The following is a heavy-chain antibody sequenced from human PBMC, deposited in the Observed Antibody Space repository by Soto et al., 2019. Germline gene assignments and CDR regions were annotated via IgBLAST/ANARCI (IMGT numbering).Heavy chain of an antibody. V-gene: IGHV4-59*13. CDR2: TYYIGRT. Sequence: QVQLQESGPGLVKPSETLSLTCTVSGDSISTYYWNWIRQPLGKGLEWIGYTYYIGRTNYNPSLKSRVTISLDTSRNQISLNLNSVTAADTAIYYCANDVVGLTHFDYWGQGILVTVSS. CDR1: GDSISTYY. CDR3: ANDVVGLTHFDY. J-gene: IGHJ4*02. D-gene: IGHD2-21*01.